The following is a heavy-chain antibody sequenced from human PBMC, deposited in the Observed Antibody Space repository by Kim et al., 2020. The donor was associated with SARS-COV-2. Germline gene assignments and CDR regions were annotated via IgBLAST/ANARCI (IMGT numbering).Heavy chain of an antibody. V-gene: IGHV1-18*01. D-gene: IGHD3-10*01. CDR1: GYTFKTYG. CDR3: TRVTIVSRNFDF. J-gene: IGHJ4*02. Sequence: ASVKVSCKASGYTFKTYGISWVRQAPGQGLEWMGWIYVYNGNTNYAQNLQDRVTMTTDTFTNTAYMELRSLRSDDTAIYYCTRVTIVSRNFDFWGQGALV. CDR2: IYVYNGNT.